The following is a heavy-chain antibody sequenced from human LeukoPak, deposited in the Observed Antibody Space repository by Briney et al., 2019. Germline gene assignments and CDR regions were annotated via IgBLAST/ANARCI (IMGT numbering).Heavy chain of an antibody. D-gene: IGHD2-2*01. CDR3: AKDGEWRPAAD. CDR2: ISADAKQT. J-gene: IGHJ4*02. Sequence: PGGSLRLSCAATGFTLNNYAMSWVRQAPGKGLEWVALISADAKQTHYADLVKGRFTISRDNSKNTLYLQMNSLRAEDTAIYYCAKDGEWRPAADWGQGTLVTVSS. V-gene: IGHV3-23*01. CDR1: GFTLNNYA.